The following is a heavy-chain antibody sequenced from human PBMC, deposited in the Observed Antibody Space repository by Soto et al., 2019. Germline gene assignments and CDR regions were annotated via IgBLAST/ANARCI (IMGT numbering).Heavy chain of an antibody. CDR2: ISYDGSNK. Sequence: QVQLVESGGGVVQPGRSLRLSCAASGFTFSSYGMHWVRQAPDKGLEWVAVISYDGSNKYYADSVKGRFTISRDNSKNTLYLQMNSLRAEDTAVYYCAKEDYGDYWYFDLWGRGTLVTVSS. CDR3: AKEDYGDYWYFDL. D-gene: IGHD4-17*01. V-gene: IGHV3-30*18. CDR1: GFTFSSYG. J-gene: IGHJ2*01.